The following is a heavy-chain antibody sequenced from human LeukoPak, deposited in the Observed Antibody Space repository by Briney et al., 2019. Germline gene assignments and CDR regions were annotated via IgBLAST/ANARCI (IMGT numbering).Heavy chain of an antibody. CDR1: GYTFTSFD. CDR3: ARWAAADNGEYYFDY. V-gene: IGHV1-8*01. J-gene: IGHJ4*02. D-gene: IGHD6-13*01. CDR2: MNPNSGNT. Sequence: ASVKVSCKASGYTFTSFDINWVRQATGQGLEWMGWMNPNSGNTGYAQKFQGRVTMIRNTSISTAYMELSSLRSEDTAVYYCARWAAADNGEYYFDYWGQGTLVTVSS.